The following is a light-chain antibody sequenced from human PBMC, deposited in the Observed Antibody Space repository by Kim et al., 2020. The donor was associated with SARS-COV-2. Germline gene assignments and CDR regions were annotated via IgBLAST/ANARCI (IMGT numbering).Light chain of an antibody. Sequence: GHRVTISCSGASGDVGSYNRVSWYQQPQGTAPKLRIYEVSNRPSGVPDRFSGSKSGNTASLTISGLQAEDEADYYCYSYTSSNTYVFGTETKVTVL. J-gene: IGLJ1*01. CDR2: EVS. CDR3: YSYTSSNTYV. V-gene: IGLV2-18*02. CDR1: SGDVGSYNR.